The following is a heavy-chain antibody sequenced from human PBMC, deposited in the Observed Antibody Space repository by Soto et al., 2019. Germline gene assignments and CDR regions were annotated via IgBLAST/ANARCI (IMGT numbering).Heavy chain of an antibody. V-gene: IGHV4-59*01. D-gene: IGHD2-15*01. CDR2: IHSSGIT. CDR1: GDSISTNY. Sequence: SETLSLTCTVSGDSISTNYWSWIRQPPGKALEWIGYIHSSGITNYDPSLKSRVTIAVETSKNQFSLGLSSVTAADTAVYYCARGGGYCSGGSCYWFDPGGPGTLVTVSS. CDR3: ARGGGYCSGGSCYWFDP. J-gene: IGHJ5*02.